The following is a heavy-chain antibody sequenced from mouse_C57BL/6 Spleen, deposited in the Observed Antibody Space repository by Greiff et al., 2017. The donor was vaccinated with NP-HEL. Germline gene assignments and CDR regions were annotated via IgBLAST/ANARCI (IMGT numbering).Heavy chain of an antibody. CDR2: IYPGSGNT. J-gene: IGHJ4*01. Sequence: QVQLQQSGPELVKPGASVKISCKASGYTFTDYYINWVKQRPGQGLEWIGWIYPGSGNTKYNEKFKGKATLTVDTSSSTAYMQLSSLTSEDSAVYFCARNPPYYYGSSYGAMDYWGQGTSVTVSS. CDR3: ARNPPYYYGSSYGAMDY. D-gene: IGHD1-1*01. CDR1: GYTFTDYY. V-gene: IGHV1-84*01.